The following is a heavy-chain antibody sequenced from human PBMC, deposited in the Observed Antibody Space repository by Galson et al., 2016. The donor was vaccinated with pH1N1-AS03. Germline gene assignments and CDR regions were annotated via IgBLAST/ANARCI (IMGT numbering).Heavy chain of an antibody. V-gene: IGHV1-2*04. CDR1: GYIFTGFY. D-gene: IGHD2-2*01. CDR3: ARDPRGPCTSATCPTTYYFGMDV. Sequence: SCKASGYIFTGFYVHWVRQAPGQGLEWMGWINPNNGVTNYAQKFEAWVTMTRDTSVSTAYMELYGLKSDDTAVYYCARDPRGPCTSATCPTTYYFGMDVWGQGTTVIVSS. J-gene: IGHJ6*02. CDR2: INPNNGVT.